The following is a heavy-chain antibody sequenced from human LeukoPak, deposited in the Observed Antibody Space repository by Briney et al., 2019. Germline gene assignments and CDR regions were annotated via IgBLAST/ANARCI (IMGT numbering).Heavy chain of an antibody. Sequence: GASVKVSCKTSGYTFTSYHMHWVRQAPGQWFEWVAIIKSTGDTTVYAQKFQGRVTVTRDTSTSTVYMDLSSLSSEDTAVYYCVREDAHTYYFDFWGPGTLVTVSS. CDR3: VREDAHTYYFDF. V-gene: IGHV1-46*01. CDR2: IKSTGDTT. CDR1: GYTFTSYH. D-gene: IGHD2-2*01. J-gene: IGHJ4*02.